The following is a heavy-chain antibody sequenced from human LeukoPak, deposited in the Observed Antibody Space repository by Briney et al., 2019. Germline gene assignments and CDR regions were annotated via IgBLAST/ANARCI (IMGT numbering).Heavy chain of an antibody. CDR2: FDPEDGET. D-gene: IGHD3-22*01. CDR3: ATGYDSSGYPSWFDP. CDR1: GYTLTELS. V-gene: IGHV1-24*01. J-gene: IGHJ5*02. Sequence: ASVNVSCKVSGYTLTELSMHWVRQAPGKGLEWMGGFDPEDGETIYAQKFQGRVTMTEDTSTDTAYMELSSLRSEDTAVYYCATGYDSSGYPSWFDPWGQGTLVTVSS.